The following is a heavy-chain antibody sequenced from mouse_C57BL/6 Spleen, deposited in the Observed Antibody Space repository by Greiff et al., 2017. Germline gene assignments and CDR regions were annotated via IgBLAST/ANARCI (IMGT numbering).Heavy chain of an antibody. D-gene: IGHD1-1*01. CDR1: GYSITSGYD. V-gene: IGHV3-1*01. CDR3: ARGDYGSSWYFDV. CDR2: ISYSGST. J-gene: IGHJ1*03. Sequence: EVQLKESGPGMVKPSQSLSLTCTVTGYSITSGYDWHWIRHFPGNKLEWMGYISYSGSTNYNPSLKSRISITHDTSKNHFFLKLNSVTTEDTATYYCARGDYGSSWYFDVWGTGTTVTVSS.